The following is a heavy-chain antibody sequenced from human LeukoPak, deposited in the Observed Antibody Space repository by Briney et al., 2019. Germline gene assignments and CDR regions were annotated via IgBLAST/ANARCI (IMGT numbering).Heavy chain of an antibody. CDR3: ALGYGGGVGDH. CDR1: GGSFSTYF. V-gene: IGHV4-59*08. J-gene: IGHJ4*02. CDR2: IYNSEST. D-gene: IGHD4-23*01. Sequence: PSETLSLTCTVSGGSFSTYFWSWIRQPPGKGLEWIGYIYNSESTNYSPSLKSRVTMSVDTSKNQFSLKLTSVTAADTAVYYCALGYGGGVGDHWGQGILVTVSS.